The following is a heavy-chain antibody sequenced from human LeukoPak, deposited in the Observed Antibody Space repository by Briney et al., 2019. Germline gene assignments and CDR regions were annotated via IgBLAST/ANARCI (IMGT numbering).Heavy chain of an antibody. CDR1: GFTFSDAW. Sequence: PGGSLRLPCAGSGFTFSDAWMAWVRQTPGKRLEWVGHIKSNTNGGTTDYAAAVKGRFTISRDDSRKTLYLQMNSLKTEDTAVYFGDVYNFWGYGTLVTVSS. CDR3: DVYNF. V-gene: IGHV3-15*01. CDR2: IKSNTNGGTT. J-gene: IGHJ4*01. D-gene: IGHD2-8*01.